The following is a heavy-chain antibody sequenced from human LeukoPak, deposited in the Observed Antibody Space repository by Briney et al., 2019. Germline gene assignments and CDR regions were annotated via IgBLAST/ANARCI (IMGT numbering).Heavy chain of an antibody. CDR1: GYSFTSYW. Sequence: GESLKISCKGSGYSFTSYWIGWVRQMPGKGLEWMGIIYPGDSDTRYSPSFQGQVTISADKSTNTAYLQWSSLKASDTAIYYCARPTDNYAFGYWGQGTLVTVSS. V-gene: IGHV5-51*01. D-gene: IGHD5-18*01. CDR3: ARPTDNYAFGY. CDR2: IYPGDSDT. J-gene: IGHJ4*02.